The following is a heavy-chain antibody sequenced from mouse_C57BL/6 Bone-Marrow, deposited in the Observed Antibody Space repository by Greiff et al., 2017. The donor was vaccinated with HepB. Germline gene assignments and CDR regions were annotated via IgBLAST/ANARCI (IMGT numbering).Heavy chain of an antibody. Sequence: QVQLKQPGAELVKPGASVKLSCKASGYTFTSYWMHWVKQRPGQGLEWIGMIHPNSGSTNYNEKFKSKATLTVDKSSSTAYMQLSSLTSEDSAVYYCARYGDGYYAWFAYWGQGTLVTVSA. CDR2: IHPNSGST. V-gene: IGHV1-64*01. D-gene: IGHD2-3*01. CDR3: ARYGDGYYAWFAY. CDR1: GYTFTSYW. J-gene: IGHJ3*01.